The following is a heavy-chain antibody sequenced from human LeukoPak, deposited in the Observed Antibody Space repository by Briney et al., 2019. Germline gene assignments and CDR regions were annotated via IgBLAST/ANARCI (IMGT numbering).Heavy chain of an antibody. CDR1: GFTFSSCA. CDR2: FRGSGGYT. V-gene: IGHV3-23*01. Sequence: PGGSLRLSCAASGFTFSSCAMTWVRQAPGKGLEWVSGFRGSGGYTFYADSVKGRVTISRDNSESTLYLQMNSLRAEDTAVYYCAKGYGDPSHFDYWGQGTLVTVSS. J-gene: IGHJ4*02. D-gene: IGHD4-17*01. CDR3: AKGYGDPSHFDY.